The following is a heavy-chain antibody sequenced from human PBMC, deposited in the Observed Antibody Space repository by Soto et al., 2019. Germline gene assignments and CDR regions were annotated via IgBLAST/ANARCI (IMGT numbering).Heavy chain of an antibody. Sequence: QVQLVQSGAEVKKPGSSVKVSCKASGGTFSSYTISWVRQAPGQGLEWMGRIIPILGIANYAQKFQGRVTITADKSTSTDYMELSSLRSEDTAVYYCARGAGDCSSTSCPNYYYYYMDVWGKGTTVTVSS. CDR1: GGTFSSYT. D-gene: IGHD2-2*01. J-gene: IGHJ6*03. CDR3: ARGAGDCSSTSCPNYYYYYMDV. V-gene: IGHV1-69*02. CDR2: IIPILGIA.